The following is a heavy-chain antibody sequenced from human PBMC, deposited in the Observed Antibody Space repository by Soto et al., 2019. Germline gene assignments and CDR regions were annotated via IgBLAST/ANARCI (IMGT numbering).Heavy chain of an antibody. CDR1: GVTISSNY. CDR3: TGSYTYEQFAD. V-gene: IGHV3-53*01. D-gene: IGHD5-18*01. Sequence: EQARRLSCAGSGVTISSNYMSWVRQAPGKGLEWVSIIYNTGRTYYADSVKGRFTISRDNSKNTLYLHMNSLRAEDTAMYYCTGSYTYEQFADSGQRTLVPGSS. J-gene: IGHJ4*02. CDR2: IYNTGRT.